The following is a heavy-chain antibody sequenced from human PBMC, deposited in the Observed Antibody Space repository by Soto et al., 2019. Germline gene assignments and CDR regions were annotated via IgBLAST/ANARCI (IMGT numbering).Heavy chain of an antibody. CDR2: ISDDGSIK. V-gene: IGHV3-30-3*01. D-gene: IGHD5-18*01. CDR1: GFSFTTYA. Sequence: GGSLRLSCAASGFSFTTYAMHCVRQAPGKGLEWLAVISDDGSIKYYADSVKGRFTISRDNSKNTFYLQMNSLRGDDTALYYCARAIETAMDPCDYWGQGALVTVSS. CDR3: ARAIETAMDPCDY. J-gene: IGHJ4*02.